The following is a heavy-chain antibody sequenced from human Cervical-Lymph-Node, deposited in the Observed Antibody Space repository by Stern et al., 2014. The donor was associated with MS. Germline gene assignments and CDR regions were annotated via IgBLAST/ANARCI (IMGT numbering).Heavy chain of an antibody. D-gene: IGHD6-19*01. CDR1: GFTLSNAW. V-gene: IGHV3-15*01. J-gene: IGHJ4*02. CDR3: TSAYTSGWKSQFDY. Sequence: EVQLVESGGGLVKPGGSLRLSCTASGFTLSNAWMSWVRPAPGKGLEWVGRIKTKTDGGTTDYAAPVKGRFTISRDDSKSTLYLQMNSLKTEDTAVYYCTSAYTSGWKSQFDYWGQGALVAVSS. CDR2: IKTKTDGGTT.